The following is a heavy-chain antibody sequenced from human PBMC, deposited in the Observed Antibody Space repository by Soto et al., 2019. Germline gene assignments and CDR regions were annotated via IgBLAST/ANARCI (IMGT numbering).Heavy chain of an antibody. J-gene: IGHJ6*02. CDR2: IYCDDDK. CDR1: GLSLSTTGVG. CDR3: VQSRCGGDFLQSYSFHSYYGLDD. Sequence: QITLKESGPTLVKPTQTLTLTCTFSGLSLSTTGVGVGWIRQPPGKALEWLALIYCDDDKRYSPSLKSRLTITKDTSKKQVVLTMTNMDPVYTYTYYCVQSRCGGDFLQSYSFHSYYGLDDWGQGTRVTVS. D-gene: IGHD2-21*02. V-gene: IGHV2-5*02.